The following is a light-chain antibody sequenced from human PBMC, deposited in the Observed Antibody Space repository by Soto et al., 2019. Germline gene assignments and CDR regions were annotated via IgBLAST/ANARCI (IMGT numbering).Light chain of an antibody. Sequence: EIVMTQSPPSLPVIPGEPASLSCRTSQSVLHPNGNTYLDWYLQKPGQSPQLLIYLGFYRASGVSDRFSGSGTGTDFTLKISRVEAEDVRIYYCMQAQQTPTFGQGTKLEIQ. V-gene: IGKV2-28*01. J-gene: IGKJ1*01. CDR1: QSVLHPNGNTY. CDR2: LGF. CDR3: MQAQQTPT.